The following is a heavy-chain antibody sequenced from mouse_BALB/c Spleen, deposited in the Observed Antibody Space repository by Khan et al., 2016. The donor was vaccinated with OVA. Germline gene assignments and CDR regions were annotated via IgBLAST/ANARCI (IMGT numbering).Heavy chain of an antibody. CDR2: INPHIGET. J-gene: IGHJ2*01. Sequence: VRLQQSGPEVVRPGASVKISCTASGYSFTGYFMNWVMQSHGKSLEWIGRINPHIGETFYNQRFKDKATLTVDESSSTAHMEPRSLASEDSAVYYCTRIYRSDFDYWGQGTTLTVSP. D-gene: IGHD1-1*01. CDR3: TRIYRSDFDY. CDR1: GYSFTGYF. V-gene: IGHV1-20*02.